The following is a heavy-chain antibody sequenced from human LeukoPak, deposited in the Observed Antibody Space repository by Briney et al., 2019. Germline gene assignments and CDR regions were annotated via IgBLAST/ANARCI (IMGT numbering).Heavy chain of an antibody. CDR3: ARDRGAVAGQYFDY. J-gene: IGHJ4*02. CDR1: GFTFSSYS. D-gene: IGHD6-19*01. V-gene: IGHV3-48*04. CDR2: ISSSGDSE. Sequence: GGSLRLSCAASGFTFSSYSMNWVRQAPGKGPEWISYISSSGDSEYYADSVKGRFTISRDNAKNSLYLQMNSLRAEDTAVYYCARDRGAVAGQYFDYWGQGTLVTVSS.